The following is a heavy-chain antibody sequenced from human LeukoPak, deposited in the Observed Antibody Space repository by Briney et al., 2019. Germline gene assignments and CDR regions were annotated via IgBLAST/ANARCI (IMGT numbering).Heavy chain of an antibody. V-gene: IGHV1-8*01. J-gene: IGHJ4*02. CDR1: GYTFTTYD. Sequence: GASVKVSCKASGYTFTTYDINWVRQATGQGLEWMGWMNPNSGNTGYAQRFQGRVTMTRNTSISTAYMELSSLRSEDTAVHYCARGGMVRGVIIRKLTRFYYFDYWGQGTLVTVSS. CDR3: ARGGMVRGVIIRKLTRFYYFDY. D-gene: IGHD3-10*01. CDR2: MNPNSGNT.